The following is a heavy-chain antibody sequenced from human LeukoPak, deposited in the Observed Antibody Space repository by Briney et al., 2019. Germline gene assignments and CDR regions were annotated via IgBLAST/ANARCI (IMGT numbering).Heavy chain of an antibody. D-gene: IGHD5-18*01. CDR1: GGSISSYY. CDR3: ARAYSRYYYYYMDV. J-gene: IGHJ6*03. V-gene: IGHV4-59*08. CDR2: IYYSGST. Sequence: SETLSLTCTVSGGSISSYYWSWIRQPPGKGLEWIGYIYYSGSTNYNPSLKSRVTISVDTSKNQFSLKLSSVTAADTAVYYCARAYSRYYYYYMDVWGKGTTVTVSS.